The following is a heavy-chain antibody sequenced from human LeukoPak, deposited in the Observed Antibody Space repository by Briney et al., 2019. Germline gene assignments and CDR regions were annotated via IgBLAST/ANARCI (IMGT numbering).Heavy chain of an antibody. D-gene: IGHD7-27*01. Sequence: GGSLRLSCAASGFTFSSYGMHWFRQAPGKGLEWVSTISSDSSRYIYYADSVKGRFTISRDNAKNSLYLQMNSLRAEDTAVYYCARPREYNWGSNDYWGQGTLVTVSS. CDR3: ARPREYNWGSNDY. CDR1: GFTFSSYG. V-gene: IGHV3-21*01. CDR2: ISSDSSRYI. J-gene: IGHJ4*02.